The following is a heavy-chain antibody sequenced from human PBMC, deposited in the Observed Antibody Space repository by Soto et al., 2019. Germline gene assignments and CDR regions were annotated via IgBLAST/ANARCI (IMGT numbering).Heavy chain of an antibody. J-gene: IGHJ5*02. V-gene: IGHV4-31*08. D-gene: IGHD1-26*01. CDR2: FYSSGSI. CDR1: GYSITAGGYY. Sequence: SETLSLTCFVSGYSITAGGYYWSWIRHHPGKGLEWIGSFYSSGSIIYNPSLGSRVSISGDTSSNQFSMSMTSVTAADTARYFGGGMYSGASGGFHPWGQGTLVTVSS. CDR3: GGMYSGASGGFHP.